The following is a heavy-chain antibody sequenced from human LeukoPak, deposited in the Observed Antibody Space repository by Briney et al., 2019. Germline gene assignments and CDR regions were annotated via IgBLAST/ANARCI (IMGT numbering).Heavy chain of an antibody. J-gene: IGHJ3*02. Sequence: ASVKVSCKASGYTFTGYYIHWMRQAPGQGLEWMGWIKPNSGATNVAQKLQGRVTMTTDTSTSTAYMELRSLRSDDTAVYYCARTTMIVVVVPTGAFDIWGQGTMVTVSS. D-gene: IGHD3-22*01. V-gene: IGHV1-2*02. CDR2: IKPNSGAT. CDR3: ARTTMIVVVVPTGAFDI. CDR1: GYTFTGYY.